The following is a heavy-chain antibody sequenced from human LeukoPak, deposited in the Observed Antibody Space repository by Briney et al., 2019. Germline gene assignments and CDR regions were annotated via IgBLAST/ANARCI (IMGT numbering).Heavy chain of an antibody. J-gene: IGHJ6*03. CDR2: INHSGST. CDR3: ARKVRYFDWLHYYYYYMDV. CDR1: GGSFSGYY. V-gene: IGHV4-34*01. D-gene: IGHD3-9*01. Sequence: PSETLSLTCAVYGGSFSGYYWSWIRQPPGKGLEWIGEINHSGSTNYNPSLKSRVTISVDTSKNQFSLKLSSVTAADTAVYYCARKVRYFDWLHYYYYYMDVWGKGTTVTISS.